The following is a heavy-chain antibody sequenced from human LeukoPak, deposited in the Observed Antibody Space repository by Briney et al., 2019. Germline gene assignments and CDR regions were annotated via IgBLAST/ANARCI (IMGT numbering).Heavy chain of an antibody. Sequence: PGGSLRLSCAASGFTFSDYGMSWVRQAPGPGLEWVSSISNTSSYIYYADSLKGRFTISRDNAKNSLYLQMNSLRAEDTAVYYCARGRPGQWLLRDAFDIWGQGTMVTVSS. CDR2: ISNTSSYI. D-gene: IGHD6-19*01. CDR3: ARGRPGQWLLRDAFDI. CDR1: GFTFSDYG. V-gene: IGHV3-21*01. J-gene: IGHJ3*02.